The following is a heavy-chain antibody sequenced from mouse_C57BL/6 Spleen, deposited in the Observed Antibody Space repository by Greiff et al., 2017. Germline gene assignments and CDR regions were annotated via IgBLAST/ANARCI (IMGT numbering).Heavy chain of an antibody. V-gene: IGHV1-39*01. Sequence: EVQLQQSGPELVKPGASVKISCKASGYSFNDYNMNWVKQSTGKSLEWIGVINPNYGTTRYNQKFKGKATLTVDHSSSTAYMQLNRLTSEDAAVYYCAKREYLYGNYLYFDYWGQGTTLTVSS. CDR3: AKREYLYGNYLYFDY. CDR2: INPNYGTT. J-gene: IGHJ2*01. CDR1: GYSFNDYN. D-gene: IGHD2-10*02.